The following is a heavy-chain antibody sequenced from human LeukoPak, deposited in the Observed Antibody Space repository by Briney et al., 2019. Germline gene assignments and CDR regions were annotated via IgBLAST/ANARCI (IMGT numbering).Heavy chain of an antibody. CDR1: GFTFSSYA. D-gene: IGHD5/OR15-5a*01. Sequence: SGRSLRFSCAASGFTFSSYAMHWVRQAPGKGLEWVAVISYDGSNKYYADSVKGRFTISRDNSKNTLYLQMNSLRAEDTAVYYCARDSSLGSPNNYYYYYMDVWGKGTTVTVSS. CDR2: ISYDGSNK. V-gene: IGHV3-30*04. J-gene: IGHJ6*03. CDR3: ARDSSLGSPNNYYYYYMDV.